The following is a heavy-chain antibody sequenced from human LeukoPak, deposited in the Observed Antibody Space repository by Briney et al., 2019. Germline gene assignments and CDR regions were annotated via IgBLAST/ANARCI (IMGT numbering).Heavy chain of an antibody. CDR3: AKRSYGGNSASYFDY. Sequence: GGSLRLSCAASGFTFSNYGMNWVRQAPGKGLEWVSGISGSAGRTYYADSVKGRFTISRDNSKNTLYLQMNSLRAEDTAVYYCAKRSYGGNSASYFDYWGQGTLVTVSS. D-gene: IGHD4-23*01. V-gene: IGHV3-23*01. CDR2: ISGSAGRT. J-gene: IGHJ4*02. CDR1: GFTFSNYG.